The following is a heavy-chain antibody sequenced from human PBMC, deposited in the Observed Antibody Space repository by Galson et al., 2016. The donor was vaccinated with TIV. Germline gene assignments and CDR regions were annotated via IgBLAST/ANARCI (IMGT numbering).Heavy chain of an antibody. CDR1: GYSFTRYW. CDR2: MYPADSYI. Sequence: QSGAEVKKPGESLKISCKGSGYSFTRYWIGWVRQMPGKGLEWMGIMYPADSYIRYSPSFQGQVTMSADESISTAYLQWSSLKASDSAIYFCARAPGYSGYSYGYFDSWGQGTRVTVSS. CDR3: ARAPGYSGYSYGYFDS. J-gene: IGHJ4*02. D-gene: IGHD5-18*01. V-gene: IGHV5-51*01.